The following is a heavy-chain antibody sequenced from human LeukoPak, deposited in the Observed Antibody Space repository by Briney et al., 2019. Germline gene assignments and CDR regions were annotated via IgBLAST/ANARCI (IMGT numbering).Heavy chain of an antibody. V-gene: IGHV5-51*01. D-gene: IGHD1-26*01. CDR1: GYTFATQW. CDR3: ARHIVSFDY. Sequence: GESLKISCKASGYTFATQWIGWVRQMPGKGLEWMGIIYPGDSDTRYSPSFQGQVTISADKSISTAYLQWSSLKASDTAMYYCARHIVSFDYWGQGTLVTVSS. J-gene: IGHJ4*02. CDR2: IYPGDSDT.